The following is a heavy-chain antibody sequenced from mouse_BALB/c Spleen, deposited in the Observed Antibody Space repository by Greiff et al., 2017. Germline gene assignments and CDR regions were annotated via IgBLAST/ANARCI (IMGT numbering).Heavy chain of an antibody. CDR2: ISSGGST. D-gene: IGHD2-10*02. CDR3: ARGYGNYHYYAMDY. Sequence: DVKLVESGGGLVKPGGSLKLSCAASGFTFSSYAMSWVRQTPEKRLEWVASISSGGSTYYPDSVKGRFTISRDNARNILYLQMSSLRSEDTAMYYCARGYGNYHYYAMDYWGQGTSVTVSS. J-gene: IGHJ4*01. CDR1: GFTFSSYA. V-gene: IGHV5-6-5*01.